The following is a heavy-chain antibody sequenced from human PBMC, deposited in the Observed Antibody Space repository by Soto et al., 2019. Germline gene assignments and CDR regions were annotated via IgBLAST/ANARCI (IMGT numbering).Heavy chain of an antibody. Sequence: PGESLKISCTGSGYSFSTYWIAWVRQMPGKGLEWMGIIYPGDSDTRYSPSFQGQVTISADTSTRTASLQWSSLKASDTAISYCARRPQLLWFGALTSRVYYFPYWGPGTLVTVSS. D-gene: IGHD3-10*01. V-gene: IGHV5-51*01. CDR3: ARRPQLLWFGALTSRVYYFPY. J-gene: IGHJ4*02. CDR2: IYPGDSDT. CDR1: GYSFSTYW.